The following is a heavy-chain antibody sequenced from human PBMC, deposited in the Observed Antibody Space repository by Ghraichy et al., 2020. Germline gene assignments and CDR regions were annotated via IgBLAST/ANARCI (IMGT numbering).Heavy chain of an antibody. J-gene: IGHJ6*02. CDR2: ISSSSSYI. CDR3: AREGRKFLEWLLRYYYYGMDV. V-gene: IGHV3-21*01. Sequence: ESLNISCAASGFTFSSYSMNWVRQAPGKGLEWVSSISSSSSYIYYADSVKGRFTISRDNAKNSLYLQMNSLRAEDTAVYYCAREGRKFLEWLLRYYYYGMDVWGQGTTVTVSS. CDR1: GFTFSSYS. D-gene: IGHD3-3*01.